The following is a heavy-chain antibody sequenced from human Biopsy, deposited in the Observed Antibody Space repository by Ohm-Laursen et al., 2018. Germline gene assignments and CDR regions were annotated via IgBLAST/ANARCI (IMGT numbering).Heavy chain of an antibody. D-gene: IGHD1-20*01. CDR2: IYYSVMT. V-gene: IGHV4-59*02. J-gene: IGHJ6*02. CDR1: GDSVTKYY. Sequence: SETLSLICTVSGDSVTKYYWSWIRQPPGKGLEWIGHIYYSVMTNYNPSLQSRVSISVDTSRNQVSLTMSSVTAAHTAVYYCARDSGILNYYNFKYYHYYCMDVWGQGTKVTVSS. CDR3: ARDSGILNYYNFKYYHYYCMDV.